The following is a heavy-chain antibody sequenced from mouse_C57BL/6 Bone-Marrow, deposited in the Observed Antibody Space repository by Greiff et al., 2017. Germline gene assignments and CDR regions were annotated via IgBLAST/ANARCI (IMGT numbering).Heavy chain of an antibody. CDR1: GYAFTNYL. J-gene: IGHJ2*01. CDR2: INPGSGGT. CDR3: AREGGSYPDY. V-gene: IGHV1-54*01. Sequence: VQLQQSGAELVRPGTSVKVSCKASGYAFTNYLIEWVKQRPGQGLEWIGVINPGSGGTNYNEKFKGKATLTADKSSRTAYMQLSSLTSEDSAVYFCAREGGSYPDYWGQGTTLTVSS.